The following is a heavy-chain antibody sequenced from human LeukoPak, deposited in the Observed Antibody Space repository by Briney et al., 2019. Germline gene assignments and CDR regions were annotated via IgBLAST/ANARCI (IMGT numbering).Heavy chain of an antibody. CDR1: GGSISSGSYY. V-gene: IGHV4-61*02. Sequence: SETLSLTCTVSGGSISSGSYYWSWIRQPAGKGLEWIGRIYTSGSTNYNPSLKSRVTISVDTSKNQFSLKLSSVTASDTAVYCCASTMWFGEFIPHNFDYWGQGTLVTVSS. CDR2: IYTSGST. J-gene: IGHJ4*02. D-gene: IGHD3-10*01. CDR3: ASTMWFGEFIPHNFDY.